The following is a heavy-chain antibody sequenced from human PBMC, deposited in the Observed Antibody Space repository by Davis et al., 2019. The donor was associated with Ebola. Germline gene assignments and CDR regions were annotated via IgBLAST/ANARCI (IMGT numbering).Heavy chain of an antibody. CDR2: IYYSGST. Sequence: PSETLSLTCTVSGGSVSSGSYYWSWIRQPPGKGLEWIGYIYYSGSTNYNPSLKSRVTISVDTSKNQFSLKLSSVTAADTAVYYCARGNRYDSSPFGYWGQGTLVTVSS. D-gene: IGHD3-22*01. J-gene: IGHJ4*02. V-gene: IGHV4-61*01. CDR3: ARGNRYDSSPFGY. CDR1: GGSVSSGSYY.